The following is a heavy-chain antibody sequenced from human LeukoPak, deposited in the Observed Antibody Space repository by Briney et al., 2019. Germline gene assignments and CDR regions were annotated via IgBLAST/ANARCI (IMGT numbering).Heavy chain of an antibody. CDR1: VGSFSGYH. D-gene: IGHD3-10*01. CDR3: ARDEPGFGELGRSLFDY. V-gene: IGHV4-34*01. CDR2: VNESGGT. Sequence: SETLSLTCAVYVGSFSGYHWNWIRQPPGKGPEWIGEVNESGGTNINPSLRSRVILSVDTSMNQFSLKLSSVTAADTAVYYCARDEPGFGELGRSLFDYWGQGTLVTVSS. J-gene: IGHJ4*02.